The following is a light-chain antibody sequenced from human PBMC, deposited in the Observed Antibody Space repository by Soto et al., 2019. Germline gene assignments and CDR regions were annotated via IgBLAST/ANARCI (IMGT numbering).Light chain of an antibody. CDR3: QQANSDPWT. Sequence: DIQITQSQSSVSPSVGARVTIAGRASHNVRSSLDWYQQKPGKAPNLLIYGASLLQSGVPSLFSGSGSGTDFTLTISSLQPEDFATYYCQQANSDPWTFGQGTNLEIK. J-gene: IGKJ1*01. V-gene: IGKV1-12*02. CDR2: GAS. CDR1: HNVRSS.